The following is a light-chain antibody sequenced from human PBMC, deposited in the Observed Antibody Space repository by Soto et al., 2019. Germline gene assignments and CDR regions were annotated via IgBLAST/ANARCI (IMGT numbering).Light chain of an antibody. CDR3: QKYNSTPPLT. CDR2: AAS. J-gene: IGKJ4*01. Sequence: DIQMTQSPSSLSASVGDRVTITCRASQGISNYLAWYQQKPGKVPKLLIYAASTLQSGVPSRFSGSGSGTDFTLSISSLQPEDVATYYCQKYNSTPPLTFGGGTKVEIK. CDR1: QGISNY. V-gene: IGKV1-27*01.